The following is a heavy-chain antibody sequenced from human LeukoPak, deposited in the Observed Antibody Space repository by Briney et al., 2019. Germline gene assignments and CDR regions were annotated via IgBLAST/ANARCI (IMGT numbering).Heavy chain of an antibody. CDR1: GDSISNSRHY. CDR2: IYPSGNT. J-gene: IGHJ4*02. D-gene: IGHD3-3*01. Sequence: SETLSLTCTVSGDSISNSRHYWSWLRQPAGKALEWIVRIYPSGNTNYNPSLKSRVSISLDTSKNQFSLNLKSVTAADTAMYYCARDGVVTMELDYWGQGTLVTVSS. V-gene: IGHV4-61*02. CDR3: ARDGVVTMELDY.